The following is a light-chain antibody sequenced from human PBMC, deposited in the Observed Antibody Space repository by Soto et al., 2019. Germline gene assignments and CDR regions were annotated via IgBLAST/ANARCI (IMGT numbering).Light chain of an antibody. V-gene: IGKV2-28*01. CDR1: QSLLHSNAHNY. CDR2: LGS. Sequence: DIVMTQSPLSLPVTPGEPPSISSSSSQSLLHSNAHNYLDWYLQTPGRSPQLLIYLGSNRAAGVPDRFSGSGSGTDFTLKISRVEAEDVGVYYCMQALQTHVTFGQGTKVEIK. CDR3: MQALQTHVT. J-gene: IGKJ1*01.